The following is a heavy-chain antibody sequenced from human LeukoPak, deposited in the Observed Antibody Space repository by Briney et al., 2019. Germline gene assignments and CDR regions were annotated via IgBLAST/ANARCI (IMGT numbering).Heavy chain of an antibody. V-gene: IGHV4-4*02. CDR3: ARYLMITFGGVIGNAFDI. CDR2: IYHSGST. CDR1: GGSISSPNW. Sequence: SETLSLTCAVSGGSISSPNWWSGVRPPPGKGLEWIGEIYHSGSTNYNSYLKSRVTISVDKSKNQFSLKLSSVTAADTAVYYCARYLMITFGGVIGNAFDIWGQGTMVSVSS. J-gene: IGHJ3*02. D-gene: IGHD3-16*02.